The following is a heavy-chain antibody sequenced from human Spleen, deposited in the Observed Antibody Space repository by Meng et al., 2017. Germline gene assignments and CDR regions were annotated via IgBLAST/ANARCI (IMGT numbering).Heavy chain of an antibody. J-gene: IGHJ4*02. CDR3: ARGPTTRAHDFDY. V-gene: IGHV4-34*01. Sequence: SETLSLTCVVSGGSFSDYYWSWIRQPPGKGLEWIGEINHSGSTNYNPSLESRATISVGTSQNHLSLKLGSVTAADSAVYYCARGPTTRAHDFDYWGQGTLVTVSS. D-gene: IGHD4-11*01. CDR1: GGSFSDYY. CDR2: INHSGST.